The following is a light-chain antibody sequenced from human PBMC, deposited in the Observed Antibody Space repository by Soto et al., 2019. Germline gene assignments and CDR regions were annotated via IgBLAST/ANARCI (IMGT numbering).Light chain of an antibody. Sequence: DIQMTHSPSTLSASVGDRGTITSRASQSSSSWLAWYQQEPRKAPKLLIYAASSLESGVQSRFSGSGSGTEFTLTISSLQPDDFATYYCQQYNSYWTXGQGTKVDIK. CDR3: QQYNSYWT. J-gene: IGKJ1*01. V-gene: IGKV1-5*01. CDR1: QSSSSW. CDR2: AAS.